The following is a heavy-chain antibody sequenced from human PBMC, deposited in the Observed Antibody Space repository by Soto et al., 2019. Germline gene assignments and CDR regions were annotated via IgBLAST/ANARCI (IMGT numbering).Heavy chain of an antibody. CDR3: AAANGFDP. J-gene: IGHJ5*02. CDR1: GFTFTSSA. Sequence: QMQLVQSGPEVKKPGTSVKVSCKASGFTFTSSAVQWVRQARGQRLEWIGWIVVGSGNTNYAQKFQERVTITRDMSPATAYMDRGSLGSEDTAVYNCAAANGFDPWAREPWSPSPQ. CDR2: IVVGSGNT. V-gene: IGHV1-58*01.